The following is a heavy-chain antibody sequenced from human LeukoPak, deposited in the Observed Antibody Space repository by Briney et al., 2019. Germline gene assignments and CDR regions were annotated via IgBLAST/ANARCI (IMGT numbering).Heavy chain of an antibody. D-gene: IGHD5-24*01. V-gene: IGHV4-4*07. Sequence: SETLSLTCTVSGGSISSYYWSWIRQPAGKGLEWIGRIYTSGSINYNPSLKSRVTMSVDTSKNQFSLKLSSVTAADTAVYYCARDGMAIDNYYYYYMDVWGKGTTVTISS. CDR1: GGSISSYY. CDR2: IYTSGSI. J-gene: IGHJ6*03. CDR3: ARDGMAIDNYYYYYMDV.